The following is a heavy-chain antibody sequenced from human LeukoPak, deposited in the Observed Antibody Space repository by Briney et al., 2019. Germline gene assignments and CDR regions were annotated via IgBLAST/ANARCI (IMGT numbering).Heavy chain of an antibody. D-gene: IGHD3-22*01. CDR2: IIPIFGTA. V-gene: IGHV1-69*13. CDR3: ARVDYYDSSGYYYFDY. J-gene: IGHJ4*02. Sequence: SVKVSCKASGGTFSSYAISWVRQAPGQGLEWMGGIIPIFGTANYAQKFQGRVTITADESTSTAYMELSSLRSEDTAVYYCARVDYYDSSGYYYFDYWGQGTLVTVSS. CDR1: GGTFSSYA.